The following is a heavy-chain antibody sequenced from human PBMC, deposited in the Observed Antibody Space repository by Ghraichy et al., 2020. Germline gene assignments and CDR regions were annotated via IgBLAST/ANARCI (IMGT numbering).Heavy chain of an antibody. Sequence: LSLTCTVSGGSISITSYSWGWIRQSPGKGLEWIATIHYSGNTYYNPSLRSRVTISVDTSKSHFSLRLTSVTAADTAVYYCVRLPTGYPNWFDPWGQGTLVTVSS. J-gene: IGHJ5*02. CDR1: GGSISITSYS. CDR3: VRLPTGYPNWFDP. CDR2: IHYSGNT. V-gene: IGHV4-39*01. D-gene: IGHD3-9*01.